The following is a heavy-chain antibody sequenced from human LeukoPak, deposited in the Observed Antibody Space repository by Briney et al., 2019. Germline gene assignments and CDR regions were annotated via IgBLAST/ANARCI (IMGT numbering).Heavy chain of an antibody. CDR2: INYNGNT. D-gene: IGHD6-13*01. CDR1: GDSISTDY. V-gene: IGHV4-59*08. J-gene: IGHJ4*02. Sequence: SETLSLTCIVSGDSISTDYWSWIRQSPGKGLEWIGYINYNGNTEYNPSLKSRVTISVDTSKNQVSLKLTSATATDTAVYYCARHAAISAAGTAPFDSWGQGTLVTVPS. CDR3: ARHAAISAAGTAPFDS.